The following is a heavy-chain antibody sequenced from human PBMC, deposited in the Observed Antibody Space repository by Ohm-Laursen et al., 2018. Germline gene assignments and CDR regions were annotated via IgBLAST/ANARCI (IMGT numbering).Heavy chain of an antibody. CDR3: ARVSRGTLQSP. CDR1: GFTFSDYY. D-gene: IGHD5-24*01. CDR2: ISSSGSTI. J-gene: IGHJ5*02. Sequence: SLRLSCTASGFTFSDYYMSWIRQAPGKGLEWVSYISSSGSTIYYADSVKGRFTVSRDNAKNSLYLQMNSLRAEDTAVYYCARVSRGTLQSPWGQGTLVTVSS. V-gene: IGHV3-11*01.